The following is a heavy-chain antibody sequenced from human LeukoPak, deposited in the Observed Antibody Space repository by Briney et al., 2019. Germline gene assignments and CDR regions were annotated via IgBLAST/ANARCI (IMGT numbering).Heavy chain of an antibody. J-gene: IGHJ6*03. CDR3: AREWYGYCSGGSCYNYMDV. CDR1: GGTFSNYA. Sequence: ASVKVSCKASGGTFSNYAMSWVRQAPGQGLEWMGVIIPIFGTADYAQKFQGRVTITADESTSTAYMELSSLRSEDTAVYYCAREWYGYCSGGSCYNYMDVWGKGTTVTISS. V-gene: IGHV1-69*13. CDR2: IIPIFGTA. D-gene: IGHD2-15*01.